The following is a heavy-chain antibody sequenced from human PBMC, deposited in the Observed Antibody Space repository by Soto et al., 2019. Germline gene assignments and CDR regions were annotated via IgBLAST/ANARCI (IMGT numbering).Heavy chain of an antibody. Sequence: GGSLRLSCAASGFTFSSHAMHWVRQAPGKGLEWVAIISYDGSTIFYGDSVKGRFTISRDNSKNTLYLHMSSLRPDDTAVYFCARHVASTVTTSDWFDPWGQGTLVTVST. CDR1: GFTFSSHA. CDR2: ISYDGSTI. J-gene: IGHJ5*02. CDR3: ARHVASTVTTSDWFDP. D-gene: IGHD4-4*01. V-gene: IGHV3-30-3*01.